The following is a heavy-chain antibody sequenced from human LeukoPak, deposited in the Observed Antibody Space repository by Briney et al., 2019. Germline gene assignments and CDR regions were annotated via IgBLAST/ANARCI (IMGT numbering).Heavy chain of an antibody. CDR2: ISGSGGST. CDR3: AGEKLAVAGPFDY. J-gene: IGHJ4*02. D-gene: IGHD6-19*01. V-gene: IGHV3-23*01. CDR1: GFTFSSYA. Sequence: GGSLRLSCAAPGFTFSSYAMSWVRQAPGKGLEWVSAISGSGGSTYYADSVKGRFTISRDNSKNTLYLQMNSLRAEDTAVYFCAGEKLAVAGPFDYWGQGTLVTVSS.